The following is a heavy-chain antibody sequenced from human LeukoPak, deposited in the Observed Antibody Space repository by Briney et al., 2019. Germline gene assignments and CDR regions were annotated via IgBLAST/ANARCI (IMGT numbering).Heavy chain of an antibody. Sequence: PSETLSLTCTVSGGSISSYYWSWIRQPPGKGLEWIGYIYYSGSTNYNPSLKSRVTISVDTSKNQFSLKLSSVTAADTAVYYCARVPNYYDSSGYYGWFDPWGQGTLVTVSS. CDR1: GGSISSYY. V-gene: IGHV4-59*01. CDR2: IYYSGST. J-gene: IGHJ5*02. CDR3: ARVPNYYDSSGYYGWFDP. D-gene: IGHD3-22*01.